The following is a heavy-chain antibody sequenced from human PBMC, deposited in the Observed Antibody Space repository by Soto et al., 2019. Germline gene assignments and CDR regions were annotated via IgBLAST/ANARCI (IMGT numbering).Heavy chain of an antibody. CDR1: GGTVASSHW. J-gene: IGHJ5*02. CDR3: AREIVTAGGNNYFDP. V-gene: IGHV4-4*02. CDR2: VYHTGDT. Sequence: SETVSLTCGVSGGTVASSHWWSWVRQSPGGGLEWIGNVYHTGDTNFNPSLQSRVTISVDKSNNQFSLRLNSLTAADTAVYFCAREIVTAGGNNYFDPWGPGTLVTVS. D-gene: IGHD2-21*02.